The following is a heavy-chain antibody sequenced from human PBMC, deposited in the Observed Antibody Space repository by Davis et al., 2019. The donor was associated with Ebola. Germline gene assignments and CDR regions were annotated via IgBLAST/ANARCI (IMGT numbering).Heavy chain of an antibody. V-gene: IGHV4-59*08. CDR3: ARGGGPVVGVRNRYFDY. D-gene: IGHD3-22*01. J-gene: IGHJ4*02. Sequence: PSETLSLTCTVSGGSISSYYWSWIRQPPGKGLEWIGYIYYSGSTNYNPSLKSRVTISVDTSKNQFSLKLSSVTAADTAVYYCARGGGPVVGVRNRYFDYWGQGTLVTVSS. CDR1: GGSISSYY. CDR2: IYYSGST.